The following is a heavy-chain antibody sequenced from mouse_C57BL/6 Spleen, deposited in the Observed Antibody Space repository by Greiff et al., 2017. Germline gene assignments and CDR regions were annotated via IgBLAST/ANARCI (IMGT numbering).Heavy chain of an antibody. D-gene: IGHD2-5*01. CDR1: GFTFSSYA. V-gene: IGHV5-4*01. Sequence: EVMLVESGGGLVKPGGSLKLSCAASGFTFSSYAMSWVRQTPEKRLEWVATISDGGSYTYYPDNVKGRFTISRDNAKNNLYLQMSHLKSEDTAMYYCARDYSNSFAYWGQGTPVTVSA. CDR2: ISDGGSYT. CDR3: ARDYSNSFAY. J-gene: IGHJ3*01.